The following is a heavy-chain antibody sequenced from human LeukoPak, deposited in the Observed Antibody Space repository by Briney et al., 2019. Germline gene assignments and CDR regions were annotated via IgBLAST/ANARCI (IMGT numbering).Heavy chain of an antibody. V-gene: IGHV3-33*01. CDR2: LVYDERN. D-gene: IGHD5-24*01. CDR3: ARGDIEMPTTDNWFDP. CDR1: GLPFSSYG. Sequence: GGSLRLSCAASGLPFSSYGMHWVRQAPGKGLEWVARLVYDERNDYANSVKGRFTISRDNSKNTLYLQMDNLRVDDTAVYYCARGDIEMPTTDNWFDPWGQGTLVTVSS. J-gene: IGHJ5*02.